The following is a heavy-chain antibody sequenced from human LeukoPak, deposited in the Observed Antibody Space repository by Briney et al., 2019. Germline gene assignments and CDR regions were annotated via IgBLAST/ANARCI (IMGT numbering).Heavy chain of an antibody. J-gene: IGHJ4*02. CDR1: GFTLSAYW. Sequence: QPGGSLRLSCVASGFTLSAYWMSWVRQLPGKGLEWVANIKQDAGEIRYVDSVKGRFTISRDNAKNSVYLQMNSLTAEDTGVYYCARLGSSWDFFDFWDQGTLVTVS. D-gene: IGHD6-13*01. CDR2: IKQDAGEI. CDR3: ARLGSSWDFFDF. V-gene: IGHV3-7*01.